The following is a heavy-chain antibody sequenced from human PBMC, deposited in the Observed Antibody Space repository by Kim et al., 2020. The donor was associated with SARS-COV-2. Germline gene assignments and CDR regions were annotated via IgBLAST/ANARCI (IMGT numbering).Heavy chain of an antibody. CDR2: IKSKTDGGTT. CDR1: GFTFSNAW. CDR3: TTVFGSSSWYYVDY. V-gene: IGHV3-15*01. D-gene: IGHD6-13*01. Sequence: GGSLRLSCAASGFTFSNAWMSWVRQAPGKGLEWVGRIKSKTDGGTTDYAAPVKGRFTISRDDSKNTLYLQMNSLKTEDTAVYYCTTVFGSSSWYYVDYWGQGTLVTVSS. J-gene: IGHJ4*02.